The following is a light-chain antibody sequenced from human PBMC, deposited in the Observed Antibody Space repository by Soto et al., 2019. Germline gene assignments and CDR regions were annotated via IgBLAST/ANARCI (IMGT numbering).Light chain of an antibody. CDR2: DAS. CDR3: QQRSNWPLT. Sequence: EIVLTHSPATLALSPGERATLSCMASQSVSRYLAWYQQKPGQAPRLLIYDASNRATGIPARFSGSGSGTDFSLTISSLEPEDFAVYYCQQRSNWPLTFGGGTKVDI. J-gene: IGKJ4*01. CDR1: QSVSRY. V-gene: IGKV3-11*01.